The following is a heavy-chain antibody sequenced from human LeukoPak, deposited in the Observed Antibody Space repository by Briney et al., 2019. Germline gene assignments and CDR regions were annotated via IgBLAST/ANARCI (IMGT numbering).Heavy chain of an antibody. J-gene: IGHJ6*02. D-gene: IGHD7-27*01. CDR1: GGTFSSYA. Sequence: SVTVSCKASGGTFSSYAISWVRQAPGQGLEWMGGIIPIFGTANYAQKFQGRVTITADESTSTAYMELSSLRSEDTAVYYCARGELGLMDYYYGMDVWGQGTTVTVSS. CDR2: IIPIFGTA. CDR3: ARGELGLMDYYYGMDV. V-gene: IGHV1-69*13.